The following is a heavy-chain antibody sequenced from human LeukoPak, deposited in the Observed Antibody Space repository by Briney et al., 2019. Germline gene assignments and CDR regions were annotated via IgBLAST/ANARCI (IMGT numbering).Heavy chain of an antibody. J-gene: IGHJ1*01. Sequence: GASLRLSCAASGFPFSTYNMNCVRQAPGKGLVWVSYISRTSRTIYYVASGKGRFTISRDNAKNSLYLQMDSLRAEDTAVYYCARACRYGAALPPEYFQHWGQGTLVTVSS. V-gene: IGHV3-48*04. CDR3: ARACRYGAALPPEYFQH. CDR2: ISRTSRTI. CDR1: GFPFSTYN. D-gene: IGHD6-25*01.